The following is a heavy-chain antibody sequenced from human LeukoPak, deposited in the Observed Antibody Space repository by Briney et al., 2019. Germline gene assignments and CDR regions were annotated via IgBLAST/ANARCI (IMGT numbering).Heavy chain of an antibody. J-gene: IGHJ3*02. CDR1: GFTFSSNY. CDR2: IYSEGST. D-gene: IGHD1-26*01. Sequence: GGSLRLSCAASGFTFSSNYMSWVRQAPGKGLEWVADIYSEGSTYYGDSVKGRFTIPRHNARNALYLEMTCLRDEETGMYYCASRSGSYYIHAFDIWGQGTVVTVSS. CDR3: ASRSGSYYIHAFDI. V-gene: IGHV3-53*01.